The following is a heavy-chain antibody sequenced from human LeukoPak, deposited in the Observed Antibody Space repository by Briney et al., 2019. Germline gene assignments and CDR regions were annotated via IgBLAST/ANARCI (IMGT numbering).Heavy chain of an antibody. D-gene: IGHD6-19*01. CDR1: GFTFSSYG. CDR2: ISYDGSNK. CDR3: AKIGGSGWYGIDY. Sequence: GGSLRLSCAASGFTFSSYGMHWVRQAPGKGLEWVAVISYDGSNKYYADSVKGRFTISRDNSKNTLYLQMNSLRAEDTAVYYCAKIGGSGWYGIDYWGREPWSPSPQ. V-gene: IGHV3-30*18. J-gene: IGHJ4*02.